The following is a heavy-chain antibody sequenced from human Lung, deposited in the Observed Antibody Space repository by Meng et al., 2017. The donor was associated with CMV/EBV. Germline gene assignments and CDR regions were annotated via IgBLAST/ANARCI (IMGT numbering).Heavy chain of an antibody. CDR3: ARGAMGITVVRGVIM. CDR1: GFSLNSST. D-gene: IGHD3-10*01. CDR2: ISSSSYYI. J-gene: IGHJ4*02. V-gene: IGHV3-21*01. Sequence: SGFSLNSSTMNWVRQTTGKGLEWVSSISSSSYYIYYADSVKGRFTISRDNAQNSLFLQMNSLTVDDTAIYYCARGAMGITVVRGVIMWGQGTPVTVSS.